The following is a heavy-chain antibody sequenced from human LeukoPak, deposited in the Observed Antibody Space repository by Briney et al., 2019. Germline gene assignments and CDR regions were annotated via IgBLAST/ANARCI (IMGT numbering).Heavy chain of an antibody. V-gene: IGHV3-48*02. D-gene: IGHD6-19*01. Sequence: GGSLRLSCAASAFTFSTYSMNWVRQAPGKGLEWLSYISSGSSTIYYADSVKGRFTISRDNAKNSLYLQMNSLRDEDTAVYYCAKSSGWFLDYWGQGTLVTVSS. CDR2: ISSGSSTI. CDR1: AFTFSTYS. CDR3: AKSSGWFLDY. J-gene: IGHJ4*02.